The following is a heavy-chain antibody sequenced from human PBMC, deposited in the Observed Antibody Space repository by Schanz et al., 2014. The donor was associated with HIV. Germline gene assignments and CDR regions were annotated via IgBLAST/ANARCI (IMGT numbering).Heavy chain of an antibody. Sequence: EVQLVESGGNLVQPGRSLRLSCAASGFTFNDYALHWVRQAPGKGLEWVSGISWNSGIIIYADSVKGRFTISRDNAKNSLYLQMNSLRAEDTAVYYCAKVDAAHKHIGAAGDWGQGTLVTVSS. J-gene: IGHJ4*02. V-gene: IGHV3-9*01. CDR1: GFTFNDYA. D-gene: IGHD6-13*01. CDR2: ISWNSGII. CDR3: AKVDAAHKHIGAAGD.